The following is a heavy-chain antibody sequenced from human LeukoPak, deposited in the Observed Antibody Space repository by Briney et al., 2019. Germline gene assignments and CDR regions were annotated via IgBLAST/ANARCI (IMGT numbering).Heavy chain of an antibody. D-gene: IGHD3-22*01. V-gene: IGHV3-48*02. Sequence: AGGSLRLSCAVSGVTFSRYAMNWVRQAPGKGLEWVSYISSSSSTTIYYTDSVKGRFTISRDNAKNSLHLQMNSLRDEDTAVYYCALYYYDSSGYPSFDYWGQGTVVTVSS. CDR1: GVTFSRYA. CDR2: ISSSSSTTI. CDR3: ALYYYDSSGYPSFDY. J-gene: IGHJ4*02.